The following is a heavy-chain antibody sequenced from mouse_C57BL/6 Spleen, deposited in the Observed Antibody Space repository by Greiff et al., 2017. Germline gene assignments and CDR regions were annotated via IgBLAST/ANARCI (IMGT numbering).Heavy chain of an antibody. CDR1: GFNFKDDY. Sequence: EVQLQQSGAELVRPGASVKLSCTASGFNFKDDYMHWVKQRPEQGLEWIGGIDPENGDTEYASKFQGKATITADTSSNTAYLRLSSLTSEDTAVYYSTTWDYYGSSLDDWGQGTTLTVAS. CDR2: IDPENGDT. D-gene: IGHD1-1*01. J-gene: IGHJ2*01. CDR3: TTWDYYGSSLDD. V-gene: IGHV14-4*01.